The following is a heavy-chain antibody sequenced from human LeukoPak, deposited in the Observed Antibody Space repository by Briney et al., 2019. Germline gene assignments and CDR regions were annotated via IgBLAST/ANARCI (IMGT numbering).Heavy chain of an antibody. CDR3: ATKQWLAPPPDS. J-gene: IGHJ4*02. V-gene: IGHV3-74*01. CDR1: GFTFSKYW. Sequence: GGSLRLSSAASGFTFSKYWMLWVRQAPGKGLESVSRINTNGTVTTYADSVKGRFTVSRDNADNTMFLQMNSVRDEDTAVYYCATKQWLAPPPDSWGQGTPVTVSS. D-gene: IGHD6-19*01. CDR2: INTNGTVT.